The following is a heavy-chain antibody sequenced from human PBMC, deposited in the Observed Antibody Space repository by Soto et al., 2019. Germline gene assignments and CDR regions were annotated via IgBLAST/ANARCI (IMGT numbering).Heavy chain of an antibody. V-gene: IGHV1-2*04. CDR1: GYTFTCYY. CDR3: ARPAAAAPDAFDI. CDR2: INPNSGGT. J-gene: IGHJ3*02. Sequence: GASVKVSCKASGYTFTCYYMHWVRQAPGQGLEWMGWINPNSGGTNYAQKFQGWVTMTRDTSISTAYMELSRLRSDDTAVYYCARPAAAAPDAFDIWGQGTMVTVSS. D-gene: IGHD6-13*01.